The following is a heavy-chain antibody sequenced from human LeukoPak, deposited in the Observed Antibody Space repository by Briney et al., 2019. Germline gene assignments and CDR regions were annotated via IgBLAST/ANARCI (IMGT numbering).Heavy chain of an antibody. V-gene: IGHV4-39*01. CDR3: ARQGGSVLHYSDY. D-gene: IGHD5-12*01. CDR1: GGSISSSSYY. J-gene: IGHJ4*02. CDR2: IYYRGDT. Sequence: SETLSLTCTVSGGSISSSSYYWGWIRQPPGKGLEWIGSIYYRGDTYYNPSLESRVTISVETSTNQFSLKLSSVTAADTAVYYCARQGGSVLHYSDYWGQGTLVTVSS.